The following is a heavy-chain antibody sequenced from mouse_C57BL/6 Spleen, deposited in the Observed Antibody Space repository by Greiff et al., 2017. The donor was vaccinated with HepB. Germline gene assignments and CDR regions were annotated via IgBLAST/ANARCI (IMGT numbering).Heavy chain of an antibody. CDR3: AREGTTVVEDWFAY. J-gene: IGHJ3*01. V-gene: IGHV1-26*01. Sequence: EVQLQQSGPELVKPGASVKISCKASGYTFTDYYMNWVKQSHGKSLEWIGDINPNNGGTSYNQKFKGKATLTVDKSSSTAYMELRSLTSEDSAVYYCAREGTTVVEDWFAYWGQGTLVTVSA. D-gene: IGHD1-1*01. CDR2: INPNNGGT. CDR1: GYTFTDYY.